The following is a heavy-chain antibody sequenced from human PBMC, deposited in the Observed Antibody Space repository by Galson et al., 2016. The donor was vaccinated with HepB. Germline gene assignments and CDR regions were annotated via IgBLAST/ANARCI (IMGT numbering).Heavy chain of an antibody. Sequence: SLRLSCAASGFTFSNYAMSWVRQAPGKGLELVSGISESGGTTYDTDSLKGRFTISRDNSRNMLFLQMTSMRAEDTAVYYCAKDRYDSSGARYDYWGQGTLVTVSS. D-gene: IGHD3-22*01. J-gene: IGHJ4*02. V-gene: IGHV3-23*01. CDR3: AKDRYDSSGARYDY. CDR1: GFTFSNYA. CDR2: ISESGGTT.